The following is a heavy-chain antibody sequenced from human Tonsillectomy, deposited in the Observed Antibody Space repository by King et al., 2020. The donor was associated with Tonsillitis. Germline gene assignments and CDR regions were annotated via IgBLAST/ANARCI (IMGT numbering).Heavy chain of an antibody. Sequence: VQLVESGGGLVQPGGSLRLSCAASGFTFSNYVMNWVRQAPGKGLDWVSSLSVSGGDTYYADSVKGRFIISRDNSMNTLYLQMNSLRAEDTAIYYCAKEDTASAFYYGLDVWGQGTTVTVSS. V-gene: IGHV3-23*04. CDR1: GFTFSNYV. CDR3: AKEDTASAFYYGLDV. CDR2: LSVSGGDT. J-gene: IGHJ6*02. D-gene: IGHD5-18*01.